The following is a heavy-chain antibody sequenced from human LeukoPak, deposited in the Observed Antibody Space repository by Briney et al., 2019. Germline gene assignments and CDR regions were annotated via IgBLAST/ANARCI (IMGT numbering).Heavy chain of an antibody. CDR3: ARSPLYGSGRSWVLDP. Sequence: PGGSLRLSCAASGFTFSSYSMNWVRQAPGKGLEWVSSISSSSYIYYADSVKGRFTISRDNARNSLYLQMNSLRAEDTAVYYCARSPLYGSGRSWVLDPWGQGTLVTVSS. D-gene: IGHD3-10*01. J-gene: IGHJ5*02. CDR2: ISSSSYI. V-gene: IGHV3-21*01. CDR1: GFTFSSYS.